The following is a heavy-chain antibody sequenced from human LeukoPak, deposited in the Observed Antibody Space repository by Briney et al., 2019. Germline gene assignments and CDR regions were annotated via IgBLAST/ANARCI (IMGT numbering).Heavy chain of an antibody. Sequence: GXXLRLSCAASGFTFSSYAMSWVRQAPGKGLEWVSAISGSGGSTYYADSVKGRFTISRDNSKNTLSLQMNSLRAEDTAVYSCAKDHTMFRGAIAFDYLGQGTLVTVSS. V-gene: IGHV3-23*01. CDR3: AKDHTMFRGAIAFDY. D-gene: IGHD3-10*01. CDR2: ISGSGGST. J-gene: IGHJ4*02. CDR1: GFTFSSYA.